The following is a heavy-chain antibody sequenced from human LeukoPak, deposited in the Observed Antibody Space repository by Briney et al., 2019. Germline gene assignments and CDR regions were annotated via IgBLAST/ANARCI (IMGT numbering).Heavy chain of an antibody. CDR3: AKDTGSETTYFDY. J-gene: IGHJ4*02. CDR2: ISWNSGSI. V-gene: IGHV3-9*01. Sequence: GRSLRLSCAASGFTFDDYAMHWVRQAPGKGLEWVSGISWNSGSIGYADSVKGRFTISRDNAKNSLYLQMNSLRAEDTALYYCAKDTGSETTYFDYWGQGTLVTVSS. D-gene: IGHD3-10*01. CDR1: GFTFDDYA.